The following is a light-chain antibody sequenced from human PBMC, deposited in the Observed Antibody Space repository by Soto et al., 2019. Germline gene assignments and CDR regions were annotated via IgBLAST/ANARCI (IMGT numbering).Light chain of an antibody. J-gene: IGKJ1*01. V-gene: IGKV1-5*03. Sequence: DIQMTQSPSTLSASVGDRVTITCRASQSISSWLAWYQQKPGKAPKLLMYKASSLESGVPSRFSGSGSGTEFTLTISRLQPDDFATYYCQQYNSYSWTFGQGTKVDIK. CDR1: QSISSW. CDR3: QQYNSYSWT. CDR2: KAS.